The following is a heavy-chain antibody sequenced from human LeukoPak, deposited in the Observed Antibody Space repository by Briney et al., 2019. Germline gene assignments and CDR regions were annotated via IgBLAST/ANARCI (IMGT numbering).Heavy chain of an antibody. J-gene: IGHJ4*02. V-gene: IGHV3-30*02. CDR1: GFSFSSYG. CDR3: VRSTGYYFDY. CDR2: IWSDGSDK. Sequence: GGSLRLSCAASGFSFSSYGMHWVRLAPGKGLERVAFIWSDGSDKYYADSVKGRFTISRDNSKNTVYLQMNSLRPEDTAVYYCVRSTGYYFDYWGQGTLVTVSS. D-gene: IGHD3-22*01.